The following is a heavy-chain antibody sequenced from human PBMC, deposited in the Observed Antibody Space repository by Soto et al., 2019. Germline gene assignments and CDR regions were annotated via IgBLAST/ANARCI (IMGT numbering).Heavy chain of an antibody. CDR1: GYSFTSYG. Sequence: GESLKISCKGSGYSFTSYGIGWVRQMPGKGLEWMGIIYPGDSDTRYSPSFQGQVTISADKSISTAYLQWSSLKASDTAMYYCARHVVSNRGLRRFMEILDVWGQGTTVTLSS. D-gene: IGHD3-3*01. J-gene: IGHJ6*02. V-gene: IGHV5-51*01. CDR3: ARHVVSNRGLRRFMEILDV. CDR2: IYPGDSDT.